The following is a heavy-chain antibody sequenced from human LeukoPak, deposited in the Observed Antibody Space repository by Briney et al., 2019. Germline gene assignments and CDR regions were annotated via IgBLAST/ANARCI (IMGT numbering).Heavy chain of an antibody. V-gene: IGHV4-39*01. D-gene: IGHD3-10*01. CDR1: GGSISSSSYY. Sequence: SETLSLTCTVSGGSISSSSYYWGWIRQPPGKGLEWIGSIYYSGSTYYNPSLKSRVTISVDTSKNQFSLKLSSVTAADTAVHYCARLAGGYGSGSYYKSHFDYWGQGTLVTVSS. J-gene: IGHJ4*02. CDR2: IYYSGST. CDR3: ARLAGGYGSGSYYKSHFDY.